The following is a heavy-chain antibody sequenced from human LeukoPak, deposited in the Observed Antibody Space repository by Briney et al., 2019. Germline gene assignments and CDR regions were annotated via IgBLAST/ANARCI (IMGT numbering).Heavy chain of an antibody. CDR1: LFTFSSYS. V-gene: IGHV3-21*01. D-gene: IGHD2-21*02. CDR2: ISSSSSYI. Sequence: GWSLRLSCAGSLFTFSSYSMNWVRQAPGRGLEWVSSISSSSSYIYYADSVKGRFTNSRDNAKNSLYLQMNSLRAEDTAVYYCARDREYCGGDCYSAFEYWGEGTLVTVSS. CDR3: ARDREYCGGDCYSAFEY. J-gene: IGHJ4*02.